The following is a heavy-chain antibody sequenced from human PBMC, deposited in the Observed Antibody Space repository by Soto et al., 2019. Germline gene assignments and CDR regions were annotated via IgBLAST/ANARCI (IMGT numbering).Heavy chain of an antibody. Sequence: PGGSLRLSCAASGFTFSNAWMSWVRQAPGKGLEWVGRIKSKTDGGTTDYAEPVKGRFTISRDDSKNTLDLQMNSLKTEDTAVYYCTTDWCHISGWSEYYYYYGMDVWGQGTTVTVSS. J-gene: IGHJ6*02. V-gene: IGHV3-15*01. CDR3: TTDWCHISGWSEYYYYYGMDV. CDR1: GFTFSNAW. D-gene: IGHD6-19*01. CDR2: IKSKTDGGTT.